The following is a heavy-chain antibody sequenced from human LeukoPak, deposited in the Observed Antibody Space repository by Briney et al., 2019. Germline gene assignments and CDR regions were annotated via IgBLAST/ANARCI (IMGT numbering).Heavy chain of an antibody. CDR3: ARLDTAMVYWYFDL. V-gene: IGHV1-18*01. CDR2: ISAYNDNT. Sequence: GASVKVSCKASGYTFSSYGISWVRQAPGQGLEWMGWISAYNDNTNYAQKFQGRVTMTTDASTSTGYMELRSLRSDDTAVYYCARLDTAMVYWYFDLRGRGTLVTVSS. D-gene: IGHD5-18*01. J-gene: IGHJ2*01. CDR1: GYTFSSYG.